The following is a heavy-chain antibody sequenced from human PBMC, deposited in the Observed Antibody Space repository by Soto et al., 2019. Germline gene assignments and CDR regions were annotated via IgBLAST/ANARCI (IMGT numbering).Heavy chain of an antibody. J-gene: IGHJ6*02. V-gene: IGHV4-31*03. CDR2: IYYSGST. Sequence: SETLSLTCTVSGGSISSGGYYGSWIRQHPGKGLEWIGYIYYSGSTYYNPSLKSRVTISVDTSKNQFSLKLSSVTAADTAVYYCAREGLWMVRGVISGYYGMEVRGQGTTVTVSS. CDR3: AREGLWMVRGVISGYYGMEV. D-gene: IGHD3-10*01. CDR1: GGSISSGGYY.